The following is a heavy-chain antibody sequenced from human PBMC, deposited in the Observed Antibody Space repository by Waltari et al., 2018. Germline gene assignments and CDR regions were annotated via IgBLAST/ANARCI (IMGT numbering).Heavy chain of an antibody. Sequence: EVQLVESGGGLVQPGGSLRLSRAASGFTFSSYWMSWVRQAPGKGLEWVANIKQDGSEKYYVDSVKGRFTISRDNAKNSLYLQMNSLRAEDTAVYYCARVEGWYSGYDVDYWGQGTLVTVSS. J-gene: IGHJ4*02. V-gene: IGHV3-7*01. D-gene: IGHD5-12*01. CDR3: ARVEGWYSGYDVDY. CDR2: IKQDGSEK. CDR1: GFTFSSYW.